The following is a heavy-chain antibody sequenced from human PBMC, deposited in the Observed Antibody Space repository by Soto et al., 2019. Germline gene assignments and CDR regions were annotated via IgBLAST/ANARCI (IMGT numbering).Heavy chain of an antibody. D-gene: IGHD5-12*01. CDR3: AKGPWHLAHSHYFDY. CDR2: ISYDGSTI. CDR1: GFTFSSYA. J-gene: IGHJ4*02. V-gene: IGHV3-30*18. Sequence: QVQVVESGGGVVQPGRSLRLSCAASGFTFSSYAMHWVRQAPGKGLEWVAGISYDGSTIYYVDSVKGRFTVSRDNSKNTLYLHMNSLRSEDTAVYSCAKGPWHLAHSHYFDYWGQGTLVTVSS.